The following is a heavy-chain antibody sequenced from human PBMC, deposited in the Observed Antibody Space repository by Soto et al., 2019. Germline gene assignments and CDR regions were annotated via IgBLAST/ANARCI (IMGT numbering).Heavy chain of an antibody. Sequence: PVGSLRLSCAASGFTFSSYEMNWVRQAPGKGLEWVSYISSSGSTIYYADSVKGRFTISRDNAKNSLYLQMNSLRAEDTAVYYCARDHKGGYYYYGMDVWGQRTTVTVSS. CDR2: ISSSGSTI. CDR3: ARDHKGGYYYYGMDV. J-gene: IGHJ6*02. CDR1: GFTFSSYE. V-gene: IGHV3-48*03.